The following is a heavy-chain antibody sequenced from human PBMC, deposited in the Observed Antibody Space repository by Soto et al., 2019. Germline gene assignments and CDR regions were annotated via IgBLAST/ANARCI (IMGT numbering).Heavy chain of an antibody. D-gene: IGHD2-8*02. CDR3: ARVVPVGGAFDI. V-gene: IGHV4-30-2*01. CDR2: SYHSGST. J-gene: IGHJ3*02. CDR1: GGSISSGGYS. Sequence: QLQLQESGSGLVKPSQTLSLTCAVSGGSISSGGYSWSWIRQPPGKGLEWIGYSYHSGSTYYNPSLKSRLTISVDRSKNQFSLKLSSGTAADMAVYYCARVVPVGGAFDIWGQGTMVTVSS.